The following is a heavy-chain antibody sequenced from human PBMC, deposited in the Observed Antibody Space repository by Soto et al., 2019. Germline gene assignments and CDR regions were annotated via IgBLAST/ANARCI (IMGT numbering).Heavy chain of an antibody. Sequence: PSETLSLTCAVSGGSISSGGYSWSWIRQPPGKGLEWIGYIYHSGSTYYNPSLKSRVTISVDRSKNQFSLKLSSVTAADTAVYYCARGGNWNYVGWFDPWGQGTLVTVSS. CDR2: IYHSGST. CDR1: GGSISSGGYS. J-gene: IGHJ5*02. V-gene: IGHV4-30-2*01. CDR3: ARGGNWNYVGWFDP. D-gene: IGHD1-7*01.